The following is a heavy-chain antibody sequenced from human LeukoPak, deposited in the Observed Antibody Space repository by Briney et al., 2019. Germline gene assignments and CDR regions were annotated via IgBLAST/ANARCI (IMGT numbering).Heavy chain of an antibody. V-gene: IGHV4-4*02. CDR1: GGSISSSNW. CDR2: IYHSGST. Sequence: NPSETLSLTCAVSGGSISSSNWWSWVRQPPGKGLEWIGEIYHSGSTNYNPSLKSRVTISVDKSKNQFSLKLSSVTAADTAVYYCARKDYDSSGQFDYWGQGTLVTVSS. D-gene: IGHD3-22*01. CDR3: ARKDYDSSGQFDY. J-gene: IGHJ4*02.